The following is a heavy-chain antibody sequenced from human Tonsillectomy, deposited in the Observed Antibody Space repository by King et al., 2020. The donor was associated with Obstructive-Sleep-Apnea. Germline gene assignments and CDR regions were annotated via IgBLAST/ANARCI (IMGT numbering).Heavy chain of an antibody. CDR2: IYHSGST. J-gene: IGHJ4*02. V-gene: IGHV4-38-2*02. CDR1: GYSISSDYY. D-gene: IGHD3-16*01. CDR3: ARVGPSQTDY. Sequence: VQLQESGPGLVKPSETLSLTCTVSGYSISSDYYWGWIRQPPGKGLEWIATIYHSGSTYYNPSLKSRVTISVDTSKNQCSLRLRSVTAADTAVYYCARVGPSQTDYWGQGTLVTVSS.